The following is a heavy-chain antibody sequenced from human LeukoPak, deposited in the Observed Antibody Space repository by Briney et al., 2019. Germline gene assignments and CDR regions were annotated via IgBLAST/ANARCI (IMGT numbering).Heavy chain of an antibody. CDR2: ITSGTTYI. CDR1: GFTFSDYN. J-gene: IGHJ4*02. V-gene: IGHV3-21*04. CDR3: AKDIAPMIVVVNDY. Sequence: PGGSLRLSCAASGFTFSDYNMNWVRQSPEKGLEWVSSITSGTTYIYYADSVRGRFTLSRDNAKNSLYLQMNSLRAEDTAVYYCAKDIAPMIVVVNDYWGQGTLVTVSS. D-gene: IGHD3-22*01.